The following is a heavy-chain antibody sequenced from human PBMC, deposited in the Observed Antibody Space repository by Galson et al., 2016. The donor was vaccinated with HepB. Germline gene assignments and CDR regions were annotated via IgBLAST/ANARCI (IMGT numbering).Heavy chain of an antibody. V-gene: IGHV3-53*01. Sequence: SLRLSCAASGVTVSINHMGWVRQAPGKGLEWVPVMYNDDNIYYAASVRGRFTISRDSSKNTLILQRNSLRAEDTALYYCGTSQKGWGPDGFDIWGQGTMVTVSS. CDR1: GVTVSINH. D-gene: IGHD3-16*01. J-gene: IGHJ3*02. CDR3: GTSQKGWGPDGFDI. CDR2: MYNDDNI.